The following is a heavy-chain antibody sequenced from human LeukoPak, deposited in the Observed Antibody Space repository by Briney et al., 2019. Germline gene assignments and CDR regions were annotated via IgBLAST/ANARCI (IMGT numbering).Heavy chain of an antibody. J-gene: IGHJ6*03. CDR3: ARGAGYSREVNYYYYMDV. V-gene: IGHV4-4*07. D-gene: IGHD1-26*01. CDR1: YGSISTYL. CDR2: IFASGST. Sequence: SETLSLTRTVSYGSISTYLWNWVRQPAGKGLEWIGRIFASGSTFYSPSLKSRVTMSVDTSKSQFSLKLNSVTAADTAVYYCARGAGYSREVNYYYYMDVWGKGTTVTVSS.